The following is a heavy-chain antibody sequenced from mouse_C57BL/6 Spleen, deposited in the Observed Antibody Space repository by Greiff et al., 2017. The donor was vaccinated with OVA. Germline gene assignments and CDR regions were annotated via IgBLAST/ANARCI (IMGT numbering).Heavy chain of an antibody. D-gene: IGHD4-1*01. CDR2: INYDGSST. CDR1: GFTFSDYY. Sequence: EVKLVESEGGLVQPGSSMKLSCTASGFTFSDYYMAWVRQVPEKGLEWVANINYDGSSTYYLDSLKSRFIISRDNAKNILYLQMSSLKSEDTATYYGARGLTGKRSYAMDYWGQGTSVTVSS. J-gene: IGHJ4*01. V-gene: IGHV5-16*01. CDR3: ARGLTGKRSYAMDY.